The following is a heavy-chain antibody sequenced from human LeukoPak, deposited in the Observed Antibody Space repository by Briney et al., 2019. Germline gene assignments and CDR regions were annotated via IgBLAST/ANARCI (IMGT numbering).Heavy chain of an antibody. CDR3: ARHGVVVTATQTNWFDP. Sequence: GESLRISCKGSGYSFTSYWISWVRQMPGNGLEWMGRIDPSDSYTNYSPSFQGHVTISADKSISTAYLQWSSLKASDTAMYYCARHGVVVTATQTNWFDPWGQGTLVTVSS. CDR2: IDPSDSYT. CDR1: GYSFTSYW. D-gene: IGHD2-21*02. J-gene: IGHJ5*02. V-gene: IGHV5-10-1*01.